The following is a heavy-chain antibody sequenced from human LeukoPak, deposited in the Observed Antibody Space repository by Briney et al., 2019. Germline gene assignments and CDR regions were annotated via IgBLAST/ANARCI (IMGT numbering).Heavy chain of an antibody. CDR3: AKAECGGTCSPIDN. V-gene: IGHV3-43*02. J-gene: IGHJ4*02. CDR1: GFSVDNYA. Sequence: GGSMRLSCAASGFSVDNYAMHWVRQGPGKSLQWVCVISVDGETTYYADSVKRRFSISRDSSKNSLYLQMNSLTTEDSALYYCAKAECGGTCSPIDNWGQGTLVTVSS. D-gene: IGHD2-15*01. CDR2: ISVDGETT.